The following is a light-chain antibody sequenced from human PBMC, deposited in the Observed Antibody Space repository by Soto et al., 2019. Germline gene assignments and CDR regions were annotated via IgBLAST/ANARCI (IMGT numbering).Light chain of an antibody. CDR2: AAS. CDR1: QDIRND. Sequence: DIQMTQSPSSLSASVGDRVTITCRASQDIRNDLGWYQQKPGTAPQRLIYAASSLQTRFPARCSGSGSGRDFILTISSLPPEDFATYYCLQHNKYPWTSGQGTKVEIK. J-gene: IGKJ1*01. V-gene: IGKV1-17*01. CDR3: LQHNKYPWT.